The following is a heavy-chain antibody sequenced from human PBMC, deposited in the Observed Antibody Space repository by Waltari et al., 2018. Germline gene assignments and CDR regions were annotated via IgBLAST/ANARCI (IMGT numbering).Heavy chain of an antibody. CDR1: GGTFSSYA. CDR3: ASYACSGGSCQYYFDY. CDR2: IIPILGIA. Sequence: QVQLVQSGAEVKKPGSSVKVSCKASGGTFSSYAISWVRQAPGQGLEWMGRIIPILGIANYAQKFQGRVTITADESTSTAYMELSSLRSEDTAVYYCASYACSGGSCQYYFDYWGQGTLVTVSS. D-gene: IGHD2-15*01. J-gene: IGHJ4*02. V-gene: IGHV1-69*04.